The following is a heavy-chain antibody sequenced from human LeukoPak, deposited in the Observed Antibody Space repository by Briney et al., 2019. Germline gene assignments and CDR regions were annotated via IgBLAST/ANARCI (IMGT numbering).Heavy chain of an antibody. Sequence: PSETLSLTCAVSGGSLSNNYWSWIRQPPGKGLDWIGEIIHSGSTNYNPSLKSRVTISVETSMNQVSLKSHSVTAADTAVYYCARGRYDFWSGYYGFWGQGTLVTVSS. J-gene: IGHJ4*02. CDR3: ARGRYDFWSGYYGF. CDR2: IIHSGST. D-gene: IGHD3-3*01. V-gene: IGHV4-34*01. CDR1: GGSLSNNY.